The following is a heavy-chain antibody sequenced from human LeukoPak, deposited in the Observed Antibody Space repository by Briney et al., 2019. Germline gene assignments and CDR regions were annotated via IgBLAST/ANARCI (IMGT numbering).Heavy chain of an antibody. CDR1: GYTFTSYD. CDR2: TNPNSGAT. CDR3: ARDPRGEYYDSSGYPLDY. V-gene: IGHV1-8*01. Sequence: ASVKVSCKASGYTFTSYDFNWLRQATGQGPEWMGWTNPNSGATGYAQKFQGRITMTRSASINTAYMELTDLRSDDTAVYYCARDPRGEYYDSSGYPLDYWGQGTLVTVSS. J-gene: IGHJ4*02. D-gene: IGHD3-22*01.